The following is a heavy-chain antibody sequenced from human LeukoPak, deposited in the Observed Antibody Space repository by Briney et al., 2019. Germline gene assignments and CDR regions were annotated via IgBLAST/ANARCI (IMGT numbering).Heavy chain of an antibody. J-gene: IGHJ4*02. Sequence: GGSLRLSCAASGFTFSSYAMHWVRQAPGKGLEWVAVISYDGSNKYYADSVKGRFTISRDNSKNTLYLQMNSLRAEDTAVYYCARSYYDFWSGYYTVGYWGQGTLVTVSS. CDR2: ISYDGSNK. CDR1: GFTFSSYA. CDR3: ARSYYDFWSGYYTVGY. D-gene: IGHD3-3*01. V-gene: IGHV3-30-3*01.